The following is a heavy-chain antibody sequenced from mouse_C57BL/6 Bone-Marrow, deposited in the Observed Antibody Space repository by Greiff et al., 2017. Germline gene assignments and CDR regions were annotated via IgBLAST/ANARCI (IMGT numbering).Heavy chain of an antibody. CDR3: ANLLLRRNY. V-gene: IGHV1-72*01. CDR1: GYTFTSYW. J-gene: IGHJ2*01. CDR2: IDPHSGGT. Sequence: VQLQQSGAELVKPGASVKLSCKASGYTFTSYWLHWVKQRPGRGLEWIGRIDPHSGGTKSTEKFQSKATLTVDKPSSTAYMQLSSLTSEDSAVYYCANLLLRRNYWGQGTTLTVSS. D-gene: IGHD1-1*01.